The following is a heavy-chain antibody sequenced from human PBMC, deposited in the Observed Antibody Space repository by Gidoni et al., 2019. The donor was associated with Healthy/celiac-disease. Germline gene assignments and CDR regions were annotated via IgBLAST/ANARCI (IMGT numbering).Heavy chain of an antibody. Sequence: EVQLVDSGGGLIQPGGSLRLSCAASGFTVSSNYMSWVRQAPGKGLGWVSVIYSGGSTYYADSVKGRFTISRDNSKNALYLQMNSLRAEDTAVYYCARDKSGYYYYGMDVWGQGTTVTVSS. V-gene: IGHV3-53*01. J-gene: IGHJ6*02. CDR1: GFTVSSNY. CDR2: IYSGGST. D-gene: IGHD6-25*01. CDR3: ARDKSGYYYYGMDV.